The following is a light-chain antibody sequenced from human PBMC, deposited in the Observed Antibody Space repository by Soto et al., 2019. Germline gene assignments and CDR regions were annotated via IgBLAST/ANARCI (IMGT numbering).Light chain of an antibody. V-gene: IGLV2-14*01. J-gene: IGLJ3*02. CDR2: EVS. CDR3: SSYTSSTTRV. CDR1: SSDVGGYNY. Sequence: QSALTQPASVSGSPGQSITISCTGTSSDVGGYNYVSWYQQYPGKAPKLMIYEVSNRPSGVSNRFSGSKSGNMASLTISGLQAEDEAHYYCSSYTSSTTRVFGGGTKLTVL.